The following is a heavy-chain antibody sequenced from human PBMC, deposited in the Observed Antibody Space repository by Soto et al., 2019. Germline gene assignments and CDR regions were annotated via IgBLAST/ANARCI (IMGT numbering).Heavy chain of an antibody. CDR2: IYYSGST. J-gene: IGHJ4*02. Sequence: QVQLQESGPGLVKPSQTLSLTCTVSGGSISSGGYYWSWIRQHPGKGLEWIGYIYYSGSTYYNPSLKRRVTIXVXTXQNQFSLKLSSVTAADTAVYYCARSGYSYGPNPLLYWGQGTLVTVSS. CDR3: ARSGYSYGPNPLLY. V-gene: IGHV4-31*03. CDR1: GGSISSGGYY. D-gene: IGHD5-18*01.